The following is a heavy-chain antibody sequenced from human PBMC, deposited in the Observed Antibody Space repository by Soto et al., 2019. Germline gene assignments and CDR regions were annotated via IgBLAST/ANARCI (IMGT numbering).Heavy chain of an antibody. J-gene: IGHJ4*02. V-gene: IGHV1-18*01. CDR3: ARDTSRGEYDY. CDR2: INVYNGNT. CDR1: GYTFTSYG. Sequence: QVQLVQSGAEVKKPGASVKVSCKASGYTFTSYGISWVRQAPGQGLEWMGWINVYNGNTNYAQKLQGRVTMTTDTSASTASLDLRSLRSDDTAVSFCARDTSRGEYDYWGQGTLVTVSS. D-gene: IGHD3-10*01.